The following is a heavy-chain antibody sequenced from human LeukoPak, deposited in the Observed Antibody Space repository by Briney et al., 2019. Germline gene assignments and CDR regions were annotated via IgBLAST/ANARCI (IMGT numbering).Heavy chain of an antibody. CDR1: GFTFSSYS. Sequence: GGSLRLSCAASGFTFSSYSMNWVRQAPGKGLEWVAVISYDGSNKYYADSVKGRFTISRDNSKNTLYLQMNSLRAEDTAVYYCAKTNRHSSGHKGPGYFDYWGQGTLVTVSS. D-gene: IGHD3-22*01. V-gene: IGHV3-30*18. CDR2: ISYDGSNK. J-gene: IGHJ4*02. CDR3: AKTNRHSSGHKGPGYFDY.